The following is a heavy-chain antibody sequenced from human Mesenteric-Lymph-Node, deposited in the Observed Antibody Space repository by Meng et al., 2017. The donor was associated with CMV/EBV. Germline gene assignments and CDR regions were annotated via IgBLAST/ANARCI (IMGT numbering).Heavy chain of an antibody. CDR2: IHYDATFI. Sequence: GGSLKLSCAASGFTFSSYGMHWVRQAPGKGLEWLSYIHYDATFIDYEDSVKGRFTISRDNSKNTLFLQMNSLRGDDTAIYYCARDGLHTTDYWGQGVLVTVSS. CDR1: GFTFSSYG. CDR3: ARDGLHTTDY. J-gene: IGHJ4*02. D-gene: IGHD1-26*01. V-gene: IGHV3-30*02.